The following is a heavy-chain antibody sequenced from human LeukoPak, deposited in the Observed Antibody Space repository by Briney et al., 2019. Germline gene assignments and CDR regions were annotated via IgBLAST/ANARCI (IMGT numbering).Heavy chain of an antibody. D-gene: IGHD6-13*01. Sequence: SVKVSCKASGGTFSSYAISWVRQAPGQGLEWMGRIIPILGIANYAQKFQGRVTITADKSTSTAYMELSSLRSEDTAVYYCARGRRNVVLMSSSWYNWFDPWGQGTLVTVSS. CDR3: ARGRRNVVLMSSSWYNWFDP. J-gene: IGHJ5*02. CDR1: GGTFSSYA. V-gene: IGHV1-69*04. CDR2: IIPILGIA.